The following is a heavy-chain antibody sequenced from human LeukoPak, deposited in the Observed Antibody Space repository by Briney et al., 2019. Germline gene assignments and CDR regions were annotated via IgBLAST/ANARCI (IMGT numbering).Heavy chain of an antibody. CDR3: ARGSSWYFSWFDP. D-gene: IGHD6-13*01. V-gene: IGHV4-59*01. CDR1: GGSISSYY. J-gene: IGHJ5*02. CDR2: IYYSGST. Sequence: PSETLPLTCTVSGGSISSYYWSWIRQPPGKGLEWIGYIYYSGSTNYNPSLKSRVTISVDTSKNQFSLKLSSVTAADTAVYYCARGSSWYFSWFDPWGQGTLVTVSS.